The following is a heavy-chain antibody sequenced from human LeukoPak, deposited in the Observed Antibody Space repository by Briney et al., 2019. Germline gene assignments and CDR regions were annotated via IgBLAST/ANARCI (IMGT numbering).Heavy chain of an antibody. CDR3: ARGPAAGMVDY. CDR2: INSVGSST. V-gene: IGHV3-74*01. J-gene: IGHJ4*02. D-gene: IGHD6-13*01. CDR1: GFTFSSYW. Sequence: GGSLRLSCAASGFTFSSYWMHWVRQAPGKGLVWVSRINSVGSSTSYADSVKGRFTISRDNAKNTLYLQMNSLRAEDTAVYYCARGPAAGMVDYWGQGTLVTVSS.